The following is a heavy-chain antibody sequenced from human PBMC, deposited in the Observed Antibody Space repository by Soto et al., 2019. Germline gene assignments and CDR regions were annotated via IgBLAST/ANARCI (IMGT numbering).Heavy chain of an antibody. J-gene: IGHJ4*02. CDR2: ISYDGSNK. CDR1: GFTFSSSA. CDR3: AREWELPKALDY. Sequence: PGGSLRLSCAASGFTFSSSAMHWVRQAPGKGLEWVAVISYDGSNKYYADSVKGRFTISRDNSKNTLYLQMNSLRAEDTAVYYCAREWELPKALDYWGQGTLVTVSS. V-gene: IGHV3-30-3*01. D-gene: IGHD1-26*01.